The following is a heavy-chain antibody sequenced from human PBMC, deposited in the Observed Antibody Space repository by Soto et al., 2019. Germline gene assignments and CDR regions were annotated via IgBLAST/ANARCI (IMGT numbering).Heavy chain of an antibody. CDR2: ISFDSSEK. Sequence: QVQLVESGGGVVQPGRSLRLSCGASGFAFRAYGIHWVRQAPCKGLEWVATISFDSSEKLYIDSMQGRLSISRDNSKNTAYLQMDSLRPEDTAVYHCARVCGGDCAGAFDIWGQGTVVTVSS. D-gene: IGHD2-21*02. CDR3: ARVCGGDCAGAFDI. CDR1: GFAFRAYG. J-gene: IGHJ3*02. V-gene: IGHV3-33*05.